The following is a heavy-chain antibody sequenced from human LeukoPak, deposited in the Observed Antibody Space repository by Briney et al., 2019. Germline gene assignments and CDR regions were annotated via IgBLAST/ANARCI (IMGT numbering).Heavy chain of an antibody. V-gene: IGHV3-30*04. CDR2: ISYDGSNK. J-gene: IGHJ2*01. CDR3: ARDGRSSTGCYFWYFDL. CDR1: GFTFSSYA. Sequence: GGSLRLSCAASGFTFSSYAMHWVRQAPGKGLEWVAVISYDGSNKYYADSVKGRFTISRDNSKNTLYLQMNSLRAEDTAVYYCARDGRSSTGCYFWYFDLWGRGTLVTVSS. D-gene: IGHD2-2*01.